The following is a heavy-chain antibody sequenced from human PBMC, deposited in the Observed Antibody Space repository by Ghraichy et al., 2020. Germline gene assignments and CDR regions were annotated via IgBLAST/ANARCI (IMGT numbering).Heavy chain of an antibody. Sequence: SLNISCTVSGGSISSGGYYWSWIRQHPGKGLEWIGYIYYSGSTYYNPSLKSRVTISVDTSKNQFSLKLSSVTAADTAVYYCASLDSSGYYRHAFDIWGQGTMVTVSS. CDR1: GGSISSGGYY. J-gene: IGHJ3*02. D-gene: IGHD3-22*01. CDR2: IYYSGST. V-gene: IGHV4-31*03. CDR3: ASLDSSGYYRHAFDI.